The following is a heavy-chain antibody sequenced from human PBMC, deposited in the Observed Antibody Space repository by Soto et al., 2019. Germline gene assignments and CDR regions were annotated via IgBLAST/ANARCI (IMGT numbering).Heavy chain of an antibody. V-gene: IGHV4-31*03. CDR2: IYYSGST. D-gene: IGHD3-9*01. CDR1: GGSISSGGYY. J-gene: IGHJ5*02. CDR3: ARVGSNYDILTGYLPHNWFDP. Sequence: QVQLQESGPGLVKPSQTLSLTCTVSGGSISSGGYYWSWICQHPGKGLEWIGYIYYSGSTYYNPSLKSRVTISVDTSKNQFSLKLSSVTAADTAVYYCARVGSNYDILTGYLPHNWFDPWGQGTLVTVSS.